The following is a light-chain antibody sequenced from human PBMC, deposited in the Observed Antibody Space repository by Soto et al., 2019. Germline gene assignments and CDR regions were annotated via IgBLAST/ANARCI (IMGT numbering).Light chain of an antibody. CDR3: QQYNNYPYT. J-gene: IGKJ2*01. CDR1: QSISSW. CDR2: DAS. Sequence: DIQMTQSPSTLSASVGDRVTITCRASQSISSWLAWYQQKPGKAPKVLIFDASSLESGVPSRFSGSGSATEFTLTISSLQPDDFATYYCQQYNNYPYTFGQGTKVDIK. V-gene: IGKV1-5*01.